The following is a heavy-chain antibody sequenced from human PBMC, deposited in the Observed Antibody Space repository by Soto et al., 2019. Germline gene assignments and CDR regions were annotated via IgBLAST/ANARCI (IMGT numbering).Heavy chain of an antibody. D-gene: IGHD3-22*01. CDR1: GGSISSYY. CDR2: IYYSGST. J-gene: IGHJ4*02. V-gene: IGHV4-59*01. Sequence: SATLSLTCTVSGGSISSYYWSWIRQPPGKGLEWIGYIYYSGSTNYNPSLKSRVTISVDTSKNQFSLKLSSVTAADTAVYYCARHYYDSSGYYLGFDYWGQGTLVTVSS. CDR3: ARHYYDSSGYYLGFDY.